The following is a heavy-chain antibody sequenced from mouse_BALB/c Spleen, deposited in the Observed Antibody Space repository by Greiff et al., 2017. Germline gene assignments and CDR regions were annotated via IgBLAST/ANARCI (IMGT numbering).Heavy chain of an antibody. Sequence: QVQLQQSGPELVKPGASVRISCKASGYTFTSYYIHWVKQRPGQGLEWIGWIYPGNVNTKYNEKFKGKATLTADKSSSTAYMQLSSLTSEDSAVYFCARGNGNYELAYWGQGTLVTVSA. V-gene: IGHV1S56*01. CDR1: GYTFTSYY. D-gene: IGHD2-1*01. CDR3: ARGNGNYELAY. J-gene: IGHJ3*01. CDR2: IYPGNVNT.